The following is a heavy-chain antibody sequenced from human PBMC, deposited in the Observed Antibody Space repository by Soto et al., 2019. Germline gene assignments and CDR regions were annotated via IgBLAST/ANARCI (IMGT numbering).Heavy chain of an antibody. CDR1: GFTFTSSA. CDR3: AVVPAAMPHYFDY. Sequence: SVKVSCKASGFTFTSSAMQWVRQARGQRLEWIGWIVVGSGNTNCAQKFQERVTITRDMSTSTAYMELSSLRSEDTAVYYCAVVPAAMPHYFDYWGQGTLVTVSS. D-gene: IGHD2-2*01. J-gene: IGHJ4*02. CDR2: IVVGSGNT. V-gene: IGHV1-58*02.